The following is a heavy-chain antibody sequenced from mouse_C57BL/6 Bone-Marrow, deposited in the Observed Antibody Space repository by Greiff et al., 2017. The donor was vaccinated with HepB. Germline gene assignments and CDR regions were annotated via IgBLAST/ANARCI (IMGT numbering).Heavy chain of an antibody. J-gene: IGHJ3*01. Sequence: QVQLQQSGAELARPGASVKLSCKASGYTFTSYGISWVKQRTGQGLEWIGEIYPSSGNTYYNEKFKGKATLTADKSSSTAYMELRSLTSEDAAVYFCARGYYYDSSQFAYWGQGTLVTVSA. CDR3: ARGYYYDSSQFAY. V-gene: IGHV1-81*01. CDR2: IYPSSGNT. D-gene: IGHD1-1*01. CDR1: GYTFTSYG.